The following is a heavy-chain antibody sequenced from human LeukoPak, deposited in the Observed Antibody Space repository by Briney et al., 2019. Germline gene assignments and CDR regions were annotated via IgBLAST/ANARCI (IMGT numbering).Heavy chain of an antibody. CDR1: GGSFSGYY. CDR3: ARAGRGGWWVAVY. CDR2: INHSGST. V-gene: IGHV4-34*01. Sequence: SETLSLTCAVYGGSFSGYYWSWIRQPPGKGLEWIGEINHSGSTNYNPSLKSRVTISVDTSKNQFSLKLSSVTAADTAVYYCARAGRGGWWVAVYWGQGNLVTVSS. D-gene: IGHD6-19*01. J-gene: IGHJ4*02.